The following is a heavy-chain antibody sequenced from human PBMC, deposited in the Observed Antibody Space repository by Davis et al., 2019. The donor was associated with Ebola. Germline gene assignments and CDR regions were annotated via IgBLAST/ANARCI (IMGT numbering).Heavy chain of an antibody. CDR2: IYYTGRV. V-gene: IGHV4-59*01. CDR3: ARGGQGVGAGRWLDP. CDR1: GDSLSGFY. Sequence: MPSETLSLTCSVSGDSLSGFYLSRIRQTPGKGLEWIGYIYYTGRVEYNPPLQSRITISIDTSESRFSLKLTSVTPADTAVYYCARGGQGVGAGRWLDPWGQGTLVTVSS. J-gene: IGHJ5*02. D-gene: IGHD1-26*01.